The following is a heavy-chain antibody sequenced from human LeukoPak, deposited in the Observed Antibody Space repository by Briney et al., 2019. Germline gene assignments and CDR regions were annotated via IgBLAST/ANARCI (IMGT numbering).Heavy chain of an antibody. CDR3: ARADFWSGYRSFDY. D-gene: IGHD3-3*01. V-gene: IGHV1-3*03. CDR1: GYTFTSYA. Sequence: ASVKVSCKASGYTFTSYAMHWVRQAPGQRLEWMGWINAGNGNTKYSQEFQGRVTITRDTSASTAYMELSSLRSEDMAVYYCARADFWSGYRSFDYWGQGTLVTVSS. CDR2: INAGNGNT. J-gene: IGHJ4*02.